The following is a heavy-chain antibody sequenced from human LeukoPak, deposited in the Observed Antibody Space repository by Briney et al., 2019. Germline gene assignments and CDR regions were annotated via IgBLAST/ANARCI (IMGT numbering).Heavy chain of an antibody. D-gene: IGHD3-3*01. CDR2: ISSSSSTI. CDR3: AREVNYDFWSGYWNFDY. Sequence: GGSLRLSCAASGFTFSSYSMNWVRQAPGKGLEWVSYISSSSSTIYYADSVKGRYTISRDNAKNSLYLQMNSLRAEDTAVYYCAREVNYDFWSGYWNFDYWGQGTRVTVSS. J-gene: IGHJ4*02. CDR1: GFTFSSYS. V-gene: IGHV3-48*01.